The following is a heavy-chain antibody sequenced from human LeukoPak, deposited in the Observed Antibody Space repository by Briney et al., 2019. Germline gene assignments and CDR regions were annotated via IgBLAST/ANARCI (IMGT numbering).Heavy chain of an antibody. CDR1: GFTFSSYW. V-gene: IGHV3-7*01. CDR2: IKQDGSEK. CDR3: ASIEAAGTLYFDY. Sequence: GGSLRLSCAASGFTFSSYWMSWVRQAPGKGLEWVANIKQDGSEKYYVDSVKGRFTISRDNAKNSLYLQMNSLRAEDTAVYYCASIEAAGTLYFDYWGQGTLVTVSS. D-gene: IGHD6-13*01. J-gene: IGHJ4*02.